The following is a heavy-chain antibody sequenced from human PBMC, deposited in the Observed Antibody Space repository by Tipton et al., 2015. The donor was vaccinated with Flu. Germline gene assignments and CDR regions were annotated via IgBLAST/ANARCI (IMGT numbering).Heavy chain of an antibody. CDR1: GDSISSDYY. Sequence: TLSLTCAVSGDSISSDYYWGWIRQPAGKGLEWIGRIYPSGSTNYNPSLKSRVTISIDTSKNQFSLNLSSVTAADTAVYYCARDQGPLNWFDPWGQGTLVTVSS. V-gene: IGHV4-61*02. CDR2: IYPSGST. CDR3: ARDQGPLNWFDP. J-gene: IGHJ5*02.